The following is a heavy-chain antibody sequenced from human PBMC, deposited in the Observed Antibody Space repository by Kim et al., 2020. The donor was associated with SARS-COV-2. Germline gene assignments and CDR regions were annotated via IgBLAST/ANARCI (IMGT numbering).Heavy chain of an antibody. CDR3: ARARYGDYDY. D-gene: IGHD4-17*01. CDR2: NYYSGST. CDR1: GGSISSGGYY. J-gene: IGHJ4*02. Sequence: SETLSLTCTVSGGSISSGGYYWSWIRQHPGKGLEWIGYNYYSGSTYYNPSLKSRVTISMDTSKNQFSLKLSSVTAADTAVYYCARARYGDYDYWAREPWSPSPQ. V-gene: IGHV4-31*03.